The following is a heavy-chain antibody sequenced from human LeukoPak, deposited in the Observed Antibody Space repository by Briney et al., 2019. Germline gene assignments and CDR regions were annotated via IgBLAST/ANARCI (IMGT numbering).Heavy chain of an antibody. CDR2: IYYSGST. J-gene: IGHJ4*02. Sequence: SETLSLTCTVSGGSISSSSYYWGWNRQSPGKGLEWIGSIYYSGSTYYNPSLKSRVTISVDTSKNQFSLKLSSVTAADTAVYYCATQLVVVEPAEFDYWGQGTLVTVSS. V-gene: IGHV4-39*01. D-gene: IGHD2-2*01. CDR1: GGSISSSSYY. CDR3: ATQLVVVEPAEFDY.